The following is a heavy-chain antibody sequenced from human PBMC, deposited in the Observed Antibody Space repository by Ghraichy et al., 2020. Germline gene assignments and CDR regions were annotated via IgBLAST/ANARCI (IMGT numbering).Heavy chain of an antibody. CDR3: ARDNIHWSTDY. CDR2: INPNNDVK. V-gene: IGHV1-46*04. J-gene: IGHJ4*02. D-gene: IGHD2-8*02. Sequence: ASVKVSCKASGYTFRSYNVHWVRQAPGQGLEWMGMINPNNDVKHYALNLQGRVTLTRDTSTSTVYLELSGLRSEDTALYYCARDNIHWSTDYWGQGTLVTVSS. CDR1: GYTFRSYN.